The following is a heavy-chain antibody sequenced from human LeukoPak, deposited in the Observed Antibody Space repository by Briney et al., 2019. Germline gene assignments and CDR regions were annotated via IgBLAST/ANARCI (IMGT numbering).Heavy chain of an antibody. D-gene: IGHD4-17*01. CDR2: IKQDGSAK. CDR3: ARSPPDYGDNKHYYYYGMDV. CDR1: GFTFSSYW. V-gene: IGHV3-7*01. J-gene: IGHJ6*02. Sequence: GGSLRLSCAASGFTFSSYWMSWVRQAPGKGLEWVANIKQDGSAKYYVDSVKGRFAISRDNAKNSLYLQMNSLRAEDAAVYYCARSPPDYGDNKHYYYYGMDVWGQGTTVTVSS.